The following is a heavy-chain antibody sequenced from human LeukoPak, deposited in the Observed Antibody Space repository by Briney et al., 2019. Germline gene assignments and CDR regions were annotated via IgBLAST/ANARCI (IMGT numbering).Heavy chain of an antibody. CDR2: IYSGGNT. CDR1: GSTVSSNY. J-gene: IGHJ4*02. D-gene: IGHD6-19*01. V-gene: IGHV3-53*01. CDR3: ARGTRVDSSGWYFFDY. Sequence: GSLRLSCAASGSTVSSNYMTWVRQAPGKGLEWVSVIYSGGNTYYSDSVTGRFTISRDNSKNTLYLQMNSLRDEDTAVYYCARGTRVDSSGWYFFDYWGQGTLVTVSS.